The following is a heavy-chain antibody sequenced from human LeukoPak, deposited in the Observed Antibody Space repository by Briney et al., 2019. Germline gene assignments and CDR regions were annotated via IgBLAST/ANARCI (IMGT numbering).Heavy chain of an antibody. CDR1: GFTFSSYW. J-gene: IGHJ4*02. D-gene: IGHD2-2*01. V-gene: IGHV3-7*01. CDR2: INEDGSPK. CDR3: ARYCSSPGCPEYYFDY. Sequence: PGGSLRLSCAASGFTFSSYWMSWVRQAPGKGLEWVANINEDGSPKYYVGSVQSRFTISRDNAKNSLYLQMDSLRVDDTAVYYCARYCSSPGCPEYYFDYWGQGTLVTVSS.